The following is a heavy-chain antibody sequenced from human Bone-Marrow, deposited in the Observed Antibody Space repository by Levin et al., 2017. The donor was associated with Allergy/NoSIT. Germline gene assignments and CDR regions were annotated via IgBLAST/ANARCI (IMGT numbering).Heavy chain of an antibody. D-gene: IGHD6-6*01. V-gene: IGHV3-23*01. Sequence: GGSLRLSCAASGFTFSSYAMSWVRQAPGKGLEWVSAISGSGGSTYYADSVKGRFTISRDNSKNTLYLQMNSLRAEDTAVYYCAKDHSSSLFQNNWYFDLWGRGTLVTVSS. CDR3: AKDHSSSLFQNNWYFDL. J-gene: IGHJ2*01. CDR1: GFTFSSYA. CDR2: ISGSGGST.